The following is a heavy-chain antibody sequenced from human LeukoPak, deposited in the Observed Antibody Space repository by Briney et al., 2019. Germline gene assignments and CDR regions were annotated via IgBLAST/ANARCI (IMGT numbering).Heavy chain of an antibody. CDR2: ISSSGST. D-gene: IGHD5-12*01. CDR1: EFTFSSYA. V-gene: IGHV3-23*01. Sequence: PGGSLRLSCAASEFTFSSYAMSWVRQAPGKGLEWVSTISSSGSTYYGDSVKGRFTISRDNSKNTLYLQMDSLRAEDTAIYYCAKIRGYSGYDLTSAFDIWGQGTVVTVSS. J-gene: IGHJ3*02. CDR3: AKIRGYSGYDLTSAFDI.